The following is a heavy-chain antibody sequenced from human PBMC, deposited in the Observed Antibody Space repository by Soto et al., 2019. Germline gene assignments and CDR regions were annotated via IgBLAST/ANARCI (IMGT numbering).Heavy chain of an antibody. CDR1: GFTFSSYS. J-gene: IGHJ4*02. CDR3: ARDDGGSGWSNDY. CDR2: ISSSSSYI. D-gene: IGHD6-19*01. Sequence: GSLRLSCAASGFTFSSYSMNWVRQAPGKGLEWVSSISSSSSYIYYADSVKGRFTISRDNAKNSLYLQMNSLRAEDTAVYYCARDDGGSGWSNDYWGRGTLVTVSS. V-gene: IGHV3-21*01.